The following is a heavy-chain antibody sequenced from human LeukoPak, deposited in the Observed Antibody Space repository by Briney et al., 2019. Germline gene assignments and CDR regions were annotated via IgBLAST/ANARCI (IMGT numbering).Heavy chain of an antibody. CDR1: GGSISSYY. V-gene: IGHV4-59*01. D-gene: IGHD2-2*01. CDR2: IYHSETT. J-gene: IGHJ4*02. Sequence: KSSETLSLTCTVSGGSISSYYWSWIRQPPGKGLEWIGYIYHSETTSYNPSLKSRVTISVDTSKNQFSLKLRSVTAADTAVYYCARGLGSSTSWDYWGQGTLVTVSS. CDR3: ARGLGSSTSWDY.